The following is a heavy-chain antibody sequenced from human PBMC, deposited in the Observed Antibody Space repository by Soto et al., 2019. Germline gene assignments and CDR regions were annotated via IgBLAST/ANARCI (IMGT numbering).Heavy chain of an antibody. CDR2: ISAYNGNT. CDR3: AKVSDSSGYYDAFDI. Sequence: GASVKVSCKASGYTFTSYGISWVRQAPGQGLEWMGWISAYNGNTNYAQKLQGRVTMTTDTSTSTAYMELRSLRSDDTAVYYCAKVSDSSGYYDAFDIWGQGTMVTVSS. J-gene: IGHJ3*02. V-gene: IGHV1-18*04. D-gene: IGHD3-22*01. CDR1: GYTFTSYG.